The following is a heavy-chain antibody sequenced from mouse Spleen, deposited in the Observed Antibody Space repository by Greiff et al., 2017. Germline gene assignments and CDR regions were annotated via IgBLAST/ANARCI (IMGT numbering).Heavy chain of an antibody. Sequence: EVMLVESGGDLVKPGGSLKLSCAASGFTFSSYGMSWVRQTPDKRLEWVATISSGGSYTYYPDSVKGRFTISRDNAKNTLYLQMSSLKSEDTAMYYCARHVYGNYSWFAYWGQGTLVTVSA. CDR1: GFTFSSYG. J-gene: IGHJ3*01. D-gene: IGHD2-1*01. CDR2: ISSGGSYT. V-gene: IGHV5-6*01. CDR3: ARHVYGNYSWFAY.